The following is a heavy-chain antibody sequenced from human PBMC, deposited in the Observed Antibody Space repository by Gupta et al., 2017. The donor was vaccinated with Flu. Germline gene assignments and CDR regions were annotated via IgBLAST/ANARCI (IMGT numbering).Heavy chain of an antibody. J-gene: IGHJ4*02. CDR2: INSDGNNR. D-gene: IGHD4-17*01. CDR3: VRDYGGNSDY. Sequence: GFTFSRYWMHWVRQAPGKGLVWVSHINSDGNNRSDADSVKGRFTISRDNARNMLYLQMNSLRAEDTAVYYCVRDYGGNSDYWGQGTLVTVSS. CDR1: GFTFSRYW. V-gene: IGHV3-74*01.